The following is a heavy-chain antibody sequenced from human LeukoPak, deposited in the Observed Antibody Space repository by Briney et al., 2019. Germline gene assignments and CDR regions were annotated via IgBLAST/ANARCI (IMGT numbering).Heavy chain of an antibody. CDR3: AKEVVGATPGALNY. CDR2: ISYDGSNK. CDR1: GFTFSSYG. D-gene: IGHD1-26*01. Sequence: SGGSLRLSCAASGFTFSSYGMHWVRQAPGKGLEWVAVISYDGSNKYYADSVKGRFTISRDNSKNTLYLQMNSLGAEDTAVYYCAKEVVGATPGALNYWGQGTLVTVSS. V-gene: IGHV3-30*18. J-gene: IGHJ4*02.